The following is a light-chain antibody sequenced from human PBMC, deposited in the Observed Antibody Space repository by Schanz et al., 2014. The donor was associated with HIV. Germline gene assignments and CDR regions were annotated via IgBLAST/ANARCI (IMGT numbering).Light chain of an antibody. CDR2: DVS. Sequence: QSVLTQPASVSGSPGQSITISCTGTSSDVGGYNYVSWYQQDPGKAPKVMIYDVSNRPSGVSNRFSGSKSGNTASLTISGLQAEDEGDYYCSSYTSTNTLVVFGGGTKLTVL. J-gene: IGLJ2*01. CDR1: SSDVGGYNY. V-gene: IGLV2-14*01. CDR3: SSYTSTNTLVV.